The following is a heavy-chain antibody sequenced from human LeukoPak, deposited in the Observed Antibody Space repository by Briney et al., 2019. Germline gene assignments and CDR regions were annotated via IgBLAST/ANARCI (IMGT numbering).Heavy chain of an antibody. V-gene: IGHV3-11*01. CDR1: GFTFSDYY. CDR2: ISSSGSTI. CDR3: ARSRITVVRGVIISGYFDY. J-gene: IGHJ4*02. D-gene: IGHD3-10*01. Sequence: GGSLRLSCAASGFTFSDYYMSWIRQAPGKGLEWVSYISSSGSTIYYADSVKGRFTISRDNAKNSLYLQMNSLRAEDTAVYYCARSRITVVRGVIISGYFDYWGQGTLVTVSS.